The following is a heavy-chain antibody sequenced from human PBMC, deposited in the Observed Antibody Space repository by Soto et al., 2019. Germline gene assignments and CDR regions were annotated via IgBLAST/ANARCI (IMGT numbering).Heavy chain of an antibody. Sequence: SETLSLTCTVSGGSISSYYWSWIRQPPGKGLEWIGYIYYSGSTNYNPSLKSRVTISVDTSKNQFSLKLSSVTAADTAVYYCARGYYSGSYYYYYGMDVWGQGTTVTVSS. CDR3: ARGYYSGSYYYYYGMDV. V-gene: IGHV4-59*01. CDR1: GGSISSYY. CDR2: IYYSGST. J-gene: IGHJ6*02. D-gene: IGHD1-26*01.